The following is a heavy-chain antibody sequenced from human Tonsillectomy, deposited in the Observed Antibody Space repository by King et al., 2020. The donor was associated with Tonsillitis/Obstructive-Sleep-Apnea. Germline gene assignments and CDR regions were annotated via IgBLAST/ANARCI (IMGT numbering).Heavy chain of an antibody. D-gene: IGHD3-16*01. V-gene: IGHV5-51*01. CDR3: ARRDGGDNYGYVA. Sequence: VQLVESGAEVKKPGESLKISCRGSGYSFTSYWIAWVRQMPGKGLEYMGLIYPGDSDTRYSPSFQGQVTISADKSISTAYIQWSSLKASDTAMYYCARRDGGDNYGYVAWGQGTLVTVSS. J-gene: IGHJ5*02. CDR1: GYSFTSYW. CDR2: IYPGDSDT.